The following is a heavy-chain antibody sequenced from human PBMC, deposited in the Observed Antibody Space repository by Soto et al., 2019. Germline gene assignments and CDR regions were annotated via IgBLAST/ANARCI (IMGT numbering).Heavy chain of an antibody. CDR3: AKDRSENFWVYYYAMDV. CDR2: ISGSSSGT. CDR1: GFNFGAYA. D-gene: IGHD6-19*01. Sequence: EARLLESGGGLIQPGGSLRLSCAASGFNFGAYAMSWVRQAPGKGLEWVSGISGSSSGTYYTDSVKGRFTISRDNSKNTVYRQMNSLRGEDTAVYYCAKDRSENFWVYYYAMDVWGQGTAVTVSS. J-gene: IGHJ6*02. V-gene: IGHV3-23*01.